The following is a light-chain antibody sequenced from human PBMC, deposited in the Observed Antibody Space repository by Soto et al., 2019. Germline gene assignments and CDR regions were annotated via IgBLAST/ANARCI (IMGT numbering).Light chain of an antibody. CDR1: QDISNY. Sequence: DIQMTQSPSSLSASVGDRVTITCQASQDISNYLNWYQQKPGKAPNLLIYHASNLETGVPSRFSGSGSGTYFTFTISSLQHEDIATYYCQQYDNLPLLTFGGGTKVEIK. CDR2: HAS. J-gene: IGKJ4*01. CDR3: QQYDNLPLLT. V-gene: IGKV1-33*01.